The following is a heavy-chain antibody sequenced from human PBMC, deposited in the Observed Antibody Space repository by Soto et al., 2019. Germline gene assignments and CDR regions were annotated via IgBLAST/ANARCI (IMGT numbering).Heavy chain of an antibody. CDR3: AKSLNINWKNWFDP. Sequence: EEQLLESGGGLVQPGESLRLSCAASGFTFSSSAMNWARQTPGKGLEWVSLISDSGDRTHYADSVRGRFSISRDNSKNTLYLQMYSLRAEDTAVYYCAKSLNINWKNWFDPWGQGTLVTVSS. CDR1: GFTFSSSA. CDR2: ISDSGDRT. D-gene: IGHD1-1*01. V-gene: IGHV3-23*01. J-gene: IGHJ5*02.